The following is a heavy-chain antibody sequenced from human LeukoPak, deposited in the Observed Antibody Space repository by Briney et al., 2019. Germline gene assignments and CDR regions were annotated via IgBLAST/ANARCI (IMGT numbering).Heavy chain of an antibody. J-gene: IGHJ6*03. CDR3: ATDIVVVPDAPGPYYYMDV. D-gene: IGHD2-2*01. CDR1: GGSFSGYY. V-gene: IGHV4-34*01. Sequence: SSETLCLTCAAYGGSFSGYYWSWIRQPPGKGLEWIGEINHSGSTNCNPSLMSRVTISVDTSKNQFSLKLSSVPAADTAVYYCATDIVVVPDAPGPYYYMDVWGKGTTVTVSS. CDR2: INHSGST.